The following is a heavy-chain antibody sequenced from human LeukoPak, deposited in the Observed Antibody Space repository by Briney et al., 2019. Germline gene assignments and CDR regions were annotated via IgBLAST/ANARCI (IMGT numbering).Heavy chain of an antibody. Sequence: GGSLRLSCAASGFTFSSYPMHWVRQAPGKGLEYLSAISRNGGSTYYANSVKGRFTISRENSKNTLYLQMGSLRAEDMAVYYCARGGYSYDSSGYYRFEYWGQGTLVPVPS. D-gene: IGHD3-22*01. CDR3: ARGGYSYDSSGYYRFEY. J-gene: IGHJ4*02. CDR1: GFTFSSYP. V-gene: IGHV3-64*01. CDR2: ISRNGGST.